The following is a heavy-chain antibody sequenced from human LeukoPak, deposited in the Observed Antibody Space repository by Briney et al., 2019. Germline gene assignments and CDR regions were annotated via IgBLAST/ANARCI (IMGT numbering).Heavy chain of an antibody. CDR3: AKGSSGYFVDL. CDR1: GITLNNYG. Sequence: GGSLRLSCAVSGITLNNYGMTWVRQAPGKGLEWVAGISDSGGSTKYADSVKGRFTISRDNPKNTLYLQMNSLRAEDTALYYCAKGSSGYFVDLWGQGTLVTVSS. J-gene: IGHJ5*02. V-gene: IGHV3-23*01. D-gene: IGHD3-22*01. CDR2: ISDSGGST.